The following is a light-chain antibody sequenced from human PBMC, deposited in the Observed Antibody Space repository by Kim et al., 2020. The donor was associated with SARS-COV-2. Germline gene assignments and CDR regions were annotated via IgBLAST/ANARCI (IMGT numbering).Light chain of an antibody. Sequence: VTINCKSSKSVLYSSNNKNYLAWYQQKPGQPPKLLIYWASTRESGVPDRFSGSGSGTDFTLTISSLQAEDVAVYYCQQYYSTPWTFGQGTKVDIK. V-gene: IGKV4-1*01. CDR3: QQYYSTPWT. CDR1: KSVLYSSNNKNY. J-gene: IGKJ1*01. CDR2: WAS.